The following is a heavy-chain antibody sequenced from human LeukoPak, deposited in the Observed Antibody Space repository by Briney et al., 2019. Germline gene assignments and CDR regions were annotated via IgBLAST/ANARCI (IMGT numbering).Heavy chain of an antibody. J-gene: IGHJ4*02. CDR1: AFDFSGFS. CDR2: ISSSSSTI. V-gene: IGHV3-48*01. D-gene: IGHD3-16*01. CDR3: ARDAFSDY. Sequence: GGSLRLTCVVSAFDFSGFSMSWVRQAPGKGLEWVSYISSSSSTIYYADSVKGRFTISRDNAKNSLYLQMNSLRAEDTAVYYCARDAFSDYWGQGTLVTVSS.